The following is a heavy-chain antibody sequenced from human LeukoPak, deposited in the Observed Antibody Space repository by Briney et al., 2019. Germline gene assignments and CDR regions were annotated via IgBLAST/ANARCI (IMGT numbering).Heavy chain of an antibody. Sequence: QPGGSLRLSCAASGFTFSSYGMHWVRQAPGKGLEWVAFIRYDGSNKYYADSVKGRFTISRDNSKNTLYLQMNSLRAEDTAVYYCAKDLHAWIQLWSGLDAFDIWGRGTMVTVSS. CDR2: IRYDGSNK. V-gene: IGHV3-30*02. CDR3: AKDLHAWIQLWSGLDAFDI. D-gene: IGHD5-18*01. CDR1: GFTFSSYG. J-gene: IGHJ3*02.